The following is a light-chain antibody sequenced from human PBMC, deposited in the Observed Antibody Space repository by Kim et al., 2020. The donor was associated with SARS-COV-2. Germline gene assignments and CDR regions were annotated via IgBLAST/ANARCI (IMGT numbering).Light chain of an antibody. J-gene: IGLJ2*01. V-gene: IGLV3-19*01. CDR2: GKN. CDR3: NSRDSSGPVV. Sequence: SSELTQDPAVSVALGQTVRITCQGDSLRSYYASWYQQEPGQAPVLVIYGKNNRPSGIPDLFSGSSSGNTASLTITGAQAEDEADYYCNSRDSSGPVVFGGGTQLTVL. CDR1: SLRSYY.